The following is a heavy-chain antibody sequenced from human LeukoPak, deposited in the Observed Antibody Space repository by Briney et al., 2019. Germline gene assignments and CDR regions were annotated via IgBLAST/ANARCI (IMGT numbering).Heavy chain of an antibody. V-gene: IGHV3-7*04. CDR2: IKQDGSKK. Sequence: GGSLRLSCVASGFPFSSYWMTWIRQAPGKGLEWVANIKQDGSKKSYVDSVKGRFTISRDNAKNSLYLQMNSLRAEDTAIYYCTRVGYIDEGIDYWGQGTLVTVSS. D-gene: IGHD5-24*01. J-gene: IGHJ4*02. CDR1: GFPFSSYW. CDR3: TRVGYIDEGIDY.